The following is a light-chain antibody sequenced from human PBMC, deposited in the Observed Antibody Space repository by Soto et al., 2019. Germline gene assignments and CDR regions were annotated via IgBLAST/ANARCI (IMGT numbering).Light chain of an antibody. Sequence: QSVLTQPPSVSGAPGRGVTISCTGSSSNIGAPYDVHWYQHLPGTAPKLLINGGNNRPSGVPDRFSGSRSGTSASLAITGLQAEDEADYYCQSYDMSLNNHVFGTGTKLTVL. CDR1: SSNIGAPYD. J-gene: IGLJ1*01. CDR2: GGN. V-gene: IGLV1-40*01. CDR3: QSYDMSLNNHV.